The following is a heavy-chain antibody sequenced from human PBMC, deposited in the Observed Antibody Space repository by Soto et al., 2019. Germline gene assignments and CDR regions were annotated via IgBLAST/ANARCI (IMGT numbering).Heavy chain of an antibody. CDR1: GYSISSVYY. J-gene: IGHJ3*02. V-gene: IGHV4-34*01. D-gene: IGHD4-4*01. CDR2: INHSGST. Sequence: PSETLSLTCAVSGYSISSVYYWIWIRQSPGEGLEWIGEINHSGSTNYNLSLKSRVTMSVDASKNQFSLKLNSVTAADTAVYYCARDSTRRGACDIWGQGTTVTVS. CDR3: ARDSTRRGACDI.